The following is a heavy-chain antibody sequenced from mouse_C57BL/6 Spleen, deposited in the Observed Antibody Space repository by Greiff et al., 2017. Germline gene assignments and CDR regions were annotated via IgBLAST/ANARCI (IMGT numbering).Heavy chain of an antibody. Sequence: EVMLVESGGGLVKPGGSLKLSCAASGFTFSSYAMSWVRQTPEKRLEWVATISDGGSYTYYPDNVKGRFTISRDTAKNNLYLQMRHLKSEDTAMYYCARDNGPYCDYWGKGTTLTVSS. CDR1: GFTFSSYA. D-gene: IGHD1-1*02. CDR2: ISDGGSYT. J-gene: IGHJ2*01. CDR3: ARDNGPYCDY. V-gene: IGHV5-4*01.